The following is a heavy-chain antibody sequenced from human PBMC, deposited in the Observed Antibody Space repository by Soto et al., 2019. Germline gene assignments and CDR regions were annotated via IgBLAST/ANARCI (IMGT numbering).Heavy chain of an antibody. D-gene: IGHD2-21*01. CDR2: VTGSGSQI. J-gene: IGHJ5*02. V-gene: IGHV3-23*01. CDR3: AKDAVYRDGLWLMDS. CDR1: GFTISTYA. Sequence: GGSLRLSCAASGFTISTYAMTWVRQAPGRGLECVSGVTGSGSQIYYADSVKGRFTISKDNSKNTLYLQMSSLREEDTALYYCAKDAVYRDGLWLMDSWGQGTLVTVSS.